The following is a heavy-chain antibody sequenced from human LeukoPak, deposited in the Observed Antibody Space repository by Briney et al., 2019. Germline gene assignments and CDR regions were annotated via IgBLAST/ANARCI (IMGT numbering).Heavy chain of an antibody. Sequence: PSETLSLTCAVYGGSFSGYYWSWIRQPPGKGLEWIGETNHSGSTNYNPSLKSRVTISVDTSKNQFSLKLSSVTAADTAVYYCARGSWFDPWGQGTLVTVSS. V-gene: IGHV4-34*01. CDR3: ARGSWFDP. J-gene: IGHJ5*02. CDR2: TNHSGST. CDR1: GGSFSGYY.